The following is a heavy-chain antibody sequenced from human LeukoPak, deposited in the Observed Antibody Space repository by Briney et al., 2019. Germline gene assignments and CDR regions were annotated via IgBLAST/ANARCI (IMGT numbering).Heavy chain of an antibody. V-gene: IGHV3-74*01. CDR3: ARDQDGMGTTMDL. D-gene: IGHD1-1*01. J-gene: IGHJ4*02. Sequence: GGSLRLSCAASGFSFSRYWMHWVRQAPGEGLMWVSRINSDGSSTWYADSVKGRFTISRDNARNTLSLQMSSLGAEDTALYYCARDQDGMGTTMDLWGQGTQVIVSS. CDR1: GFSFSRYW. CDR2: INSDGSST.